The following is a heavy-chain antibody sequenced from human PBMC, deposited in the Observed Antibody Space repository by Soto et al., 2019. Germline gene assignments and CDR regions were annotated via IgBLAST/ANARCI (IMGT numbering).Heavy chain of an antibody. Sequence: SVKVSCKASGYTFTSYYMHWVRQAPGQGLEWMGGIIPIFGTANYAQKFQGRVTITADESTSTAYMELSSLRSEDTAVYYCARARGEGGGYDLYYYYGMDVWGQGTTVTLSS. CDR2: IIPIFGTA. V-gene: IGHV1-69*13. D-gene: IGHD5-12*01. J-gene: IGHJ6*02. CDR3: ARARGEGGGYDLYYYYGMDV. CDR1: GYTFTSYY.